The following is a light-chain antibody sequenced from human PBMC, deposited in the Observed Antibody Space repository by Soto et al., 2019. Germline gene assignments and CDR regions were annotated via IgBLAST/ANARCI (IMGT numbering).Light chain of an antibody. J-gene: IGLJ2*01. CDR1: NIGSKS. CDR3: QVWETGSDHPV. V-gene: IGLV3-21*02. Sequence: SYELTQPPSMSVAPGQTARITWGGANIGSKSLHWYQQKPGQAPVLVVYDDTDRPSGIPERFSGSNSANTATLTISRVEGGDEADYYCQVWETGSDHPVFGGGTKLTVL. CDR2: DDT.